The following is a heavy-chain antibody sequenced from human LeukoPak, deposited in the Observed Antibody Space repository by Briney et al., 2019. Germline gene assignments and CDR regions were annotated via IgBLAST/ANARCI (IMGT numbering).Heavy chain of an antibody. J-gene: IGHJ4*02. D-gene: IGHD5-24*01. V-gene: IGHV4-34*01. CDR2: INHSGST. CDR3: ARSRGWLQSHPLGY. CDR1: GGSFSGYY. Sequence: SETLSLTCAVYGGSFSGYYWSWIRQPPGKGLEWIGEINHSGSTNYNPSLKGRVTISVDTSKNQFSLKLSSVTAADTAVYYCARSRGWLQSHPLGYWGQGTLVTVSS.